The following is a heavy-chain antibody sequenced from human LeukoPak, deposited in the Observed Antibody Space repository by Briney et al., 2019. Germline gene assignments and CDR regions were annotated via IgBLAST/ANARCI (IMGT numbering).Heavy chain of an antibody. V-gene: IGHV6-1*01. CDR1: GDCVSSNSAA. CDR2: IYYRVKSKWYN. CDR3: ARVNVASAIFEPNWFDP. J-gene: IGHJ5*02. Sequence: SQTLSLTCAICGDCVSSNSAAWNWVRQSPSRGLEWLGRIYYRVKSKWYNDCAVSVESRITINPDTSKTQFSLQLNSVTPEDTAVYYCARVNVASAIFEPNWFDPWGQGTLVTVSS. D-gene: IGHD3-3*01.